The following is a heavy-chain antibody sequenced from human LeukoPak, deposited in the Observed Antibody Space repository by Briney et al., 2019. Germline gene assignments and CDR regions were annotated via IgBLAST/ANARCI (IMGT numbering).Heavy chain of an antibody. J-gene: IGHJ4*02. CDR2: IWYDGSNK. CDR3: ARDVDSSGSHY. V-gene: IGHV3-33*08. Sequence: GGSLRLSCAASGFTFSNYAMSWVRQAPGKGLEWVAVIWYDGSNKYYADSVKGRFTISRDNSKNTLYLQMNSLRAEDTAVYYCARDVDSSGSHYWGQGTLVTVSS. CDR1: GFTFSNYA. D-gene: IGHD3-22*01.